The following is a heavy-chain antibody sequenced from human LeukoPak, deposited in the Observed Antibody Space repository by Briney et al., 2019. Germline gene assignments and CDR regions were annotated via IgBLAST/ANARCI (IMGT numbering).Heavy chain of an antibody. CDR3: ARSYSSSPSFDP. J-gene: IGHJ5*02. CDR2: ISSSSSYI. D-gene: IGHD6-6*01. V-gene: IGHV3-21*01. Sequence: PGGSLRLSCAASGFTFSSYSMNWVRQAPGKGLEWVSSISSSSSYIYYADSVKGRFTISRDNAKNSLYLQMNSLRAEDTAVYYCARSYSSSPSFDPWGQGTLATVSS. CDR1: GFTFSSYS.